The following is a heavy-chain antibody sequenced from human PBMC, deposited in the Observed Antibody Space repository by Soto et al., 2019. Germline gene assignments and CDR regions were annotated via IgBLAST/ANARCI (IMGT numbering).Heavy chain of an antibody. CDR3: ARTIQLWSLGGYGMDV. CDR2: IYYSGST. CDR1: GGSISNYY. D-gene: IGHD5-18*01. V-gene: IGHV4-59*01. Sequence: PSETLSLTYTVSGGSISNYYWSWIRQPPGKGLEWIGYIYYSGSTNYNPSLKSRVTISVDTSKNQFSLKLSSVTAADTAVYYCARTIQLWSLGGYGMDVWGQGTTVTVSS. J-gene: IGHJ6*02.